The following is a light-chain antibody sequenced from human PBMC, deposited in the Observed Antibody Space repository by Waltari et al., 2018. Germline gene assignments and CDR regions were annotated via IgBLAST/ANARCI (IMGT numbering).Light chain of an antibody. V-gene: IGKV1-39*01. CDR3: QQSYTVPIT. CDR2: AAS. CDR1: QSVSSF. J-gene: IGKJ3*01. Sequence: DIKMTQSPSSLSASVGDRVTITCRASQSVSSFLNWYQQKPGKAPQLLIYAASTLESGVPSRFSGSGSGTDFTLAISSLQLEDFATYYCQQSYTVPITFGPGTKVDIK.